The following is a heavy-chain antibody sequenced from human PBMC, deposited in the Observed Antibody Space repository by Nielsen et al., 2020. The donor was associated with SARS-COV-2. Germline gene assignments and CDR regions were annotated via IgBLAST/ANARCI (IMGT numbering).Heavy chain of an antibody. CDR3: ARAYRRAPDY. Sequence: WVRQAPGQGLEWMGRINPNSGGTNYAQKFQGRVTITRDTSASTAYMELSSLRSEDTAVYYCARAYRRAPDYWGQGTLVTVSS. CDR2: INPNSGGT. J-gene: IGHJ4*02. D-gene: IGHD3-16*02. V-gene: IGHV1-2*06.